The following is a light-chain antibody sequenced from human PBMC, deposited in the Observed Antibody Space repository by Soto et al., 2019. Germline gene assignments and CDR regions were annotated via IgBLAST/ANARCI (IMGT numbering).Light chain of an antibody. J-gene: IGKJ3*01. CDR2: WAS. V-gene: IGKV4-1*01. CDR1: QSVLYSSNNKNY. Sequence: DIVMTQSPDSLAVSLGERATINCKSSQSVLYSSNNKNYLAWYQQKPRQPPKLLIYWASTRESGVPDRFSGSGSRTDFTLTISSLQAEDVAVYYCQQYYITPLTFGPGTTVALK. CDR3: QQYYITPLT.